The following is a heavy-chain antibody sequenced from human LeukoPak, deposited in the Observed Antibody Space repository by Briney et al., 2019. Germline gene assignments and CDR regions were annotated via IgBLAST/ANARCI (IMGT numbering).Heavy chain of an antibody. J-gene: IGHJ4*02. CDR3: ARGTLYSGWSYYFDY. D-gene: IGHD6-19*01. V-gene: IGHV4-34*01. Sequence: PSETLSLTCAVYGGSFSGYYWSWIRQPPGKGLEWIGEINHSGSTNYNPSLKSRVTISVDMSKNHFSPRLSSVTAADTAMYYCARGTLYSGWSYYFDYWGQGSQVTVSS. CDR2: INHSGST. CDR1: GGSFSGYY.